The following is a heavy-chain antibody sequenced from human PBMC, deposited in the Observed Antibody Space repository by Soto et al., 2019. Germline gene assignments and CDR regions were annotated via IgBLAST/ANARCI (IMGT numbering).Heavy chain of an antibody. Sequence: PGGSLRLSCAASGVTFSNAWMSWVRQAPGKGLEWVGRIKSKTDGGTTDYAAPVKGRFTISRDDSKNTLYLQMNSLKTEDTAVYYCTTDILPSYYYDSSGYFEIDYWGQGTLVTVSS. CDR2: IKSKTDGGTT. V-gene: IGHV3-15*01. CDR1: GVTFSNAW. CDR3: TTDILPSYYYDSSGYFEIDY. J-gene: IGHJ4*02. D-gene: IGHD3-22*01.